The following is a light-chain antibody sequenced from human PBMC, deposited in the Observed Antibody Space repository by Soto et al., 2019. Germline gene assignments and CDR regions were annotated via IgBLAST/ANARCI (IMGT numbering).Light chain of an antibody. J-gene: IGLJ1*01. CDR2: GNT. Sequence: QSVLTQPPSVSGAPGQRITISCTGSSSNIGAGYPVHWYQQLPGTAPKLLIFGNTIRSSGVPDRFSGSRSGLAITGLQAEDEADYYCQSYDSSLSGYVFGTGTKGTVL. V-gene: IGLV1-40*01. CDR3: QSYDSSLSGYV. CDR1: SSNIGAGYP.